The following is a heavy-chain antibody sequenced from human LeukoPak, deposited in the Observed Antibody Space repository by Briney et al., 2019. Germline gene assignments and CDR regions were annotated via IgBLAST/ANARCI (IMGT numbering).Heavy chain of an antibody. CDR3: ARGPPRGKYYYMDV. V-gene: IGHV3-13*01. CDR2: IGTASDT. Sequence: GGSLSLSCAASGFTFSSFDMHWVRQPTGQGLEWVSTIGTASDTYYPGSVEGRFTLSRDNAKNSLYLQMNSLTAGDAAVYYCARGPPRGKYYYMDVWGKGTTVTVSS. J-gene: IGHJ6*03. CDR1: GFTFSSFD. D-gene: IGHD1-1*01.